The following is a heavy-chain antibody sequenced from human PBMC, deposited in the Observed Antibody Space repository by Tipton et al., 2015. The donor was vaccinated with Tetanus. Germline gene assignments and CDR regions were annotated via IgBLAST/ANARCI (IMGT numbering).Heavy chain of an antibody. V-gene: IGHV4-30-4*01. D-gene: IGHD4-17*01. J-gene: IGHJ4*02. CDR1: GGSISSGDYY. CDR2: VYSTVTT. Sequence: TLSLSCTVSGGSISSGDYYWSWIRRPPGKGPEWIGYVYSTVTTYYNPSLKSRVTISADTSKNQFSNKLTSVTAADAAVYYCARGEAYGDYPAMYFFDNWGQGTLLSVSS. CDR3: ARGEAYGDYPAMYFFDN.